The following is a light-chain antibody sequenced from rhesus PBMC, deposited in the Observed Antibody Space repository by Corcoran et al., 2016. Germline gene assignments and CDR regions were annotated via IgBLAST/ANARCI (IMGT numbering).Light chain of an antibody. CDR1: ENVNNY. CDR2: KAS. Sequence: DIQMTQSTSSLSASVGDRVTITCRASENVNNYLNWYQKKPGKAPKFLIYKASTLQNGGPSRFSGSGSVTYESCTIISLQPEDGASYYCQQAYGTPFTFGPGTKLDIK. V-gene: IGKV1-74*01. J-gene: IGKJ3*01. CDR3: QQAYGTPFT.